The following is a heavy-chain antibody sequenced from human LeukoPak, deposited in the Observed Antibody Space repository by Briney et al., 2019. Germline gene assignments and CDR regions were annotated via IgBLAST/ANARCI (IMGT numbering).Heavy chain of an antibody. CDR2: IYYSGST. Sequence: PSETLSLTCTVSGGSISSYYWSWIRQPPGKGLEWIGYIYYSGSTNYNPSLKSRVTISVDTSKNQFSLKLSSVTAADTAVYYCARTASSGWRFFDYWGQGTLVTVSS. V-gene: IGHV4-59*08. D-gene: IGHD6-19*01. CDR1: GGSISSYY. J-gene: IGHJ4*02. CDR3: ARTASSGWRFFDY.